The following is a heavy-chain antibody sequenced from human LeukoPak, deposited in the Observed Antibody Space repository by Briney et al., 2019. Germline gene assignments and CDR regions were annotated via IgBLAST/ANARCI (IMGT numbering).Heavy chain of an antibody. V-gene: IGHV5-51*01. CDR3: ARGGAYCSSTSCQGWYDAFDI. D-gene: IGHD2-2*01. CDR2: IYPGDSDT. Sequence: GESLKISCKGSGYSFTSYWIGWVRQMPGKGLEWMGIIYPGDSDTRYSPSFQGQVTISADKSISTAYLQWSSLKASDTAMYYCARGGAYCSSTSCQGWYDAFDIWGQGTMVTVSS. J-gene: IGHJ3*02. CDR1: GYSFTSYW.